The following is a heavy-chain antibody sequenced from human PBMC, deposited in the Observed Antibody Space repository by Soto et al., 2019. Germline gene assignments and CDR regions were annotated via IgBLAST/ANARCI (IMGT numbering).Heavy chain of an antibody. V-gene: IGHV3-49*03. Sequence: PGGSLRLSCTASGFTFGDYAMSWFRQAPGKGLEWVGFIRSKAYGGTTEYAASVKGRFTISRDDSKSIAYLQMNSLKTEDTAVYYCTRTDDFWSGYYTVLGATFDYWGQGTLVTVSS. J-gene: IGHJ4*02. CDR1: GFTFGDYA. D-gene: IGHD3-3*01. CDR2: IRSKAYGGTT. CDR3: TRTDDFWSGYYTVLGATFDY.